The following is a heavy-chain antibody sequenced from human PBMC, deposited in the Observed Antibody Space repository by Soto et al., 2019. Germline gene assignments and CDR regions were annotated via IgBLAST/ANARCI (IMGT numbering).Heavy chain of an antibody. J-gene: IGHJ4*02. CDR2: INHSGST. CDR1: GGSFSGYY. Sequence: PSETLSLTCAVYGGSFSGYYWSWIRQPPGKGLEWIGEINHSGSTNYNPSLKSRVTISVDTSKNQFSLKLSSVTAADTAVYYCAGLADILTGYYISFDYWGQGTLVTVSS. D-gene: IGHD3-9*01. CDR3: AGLADILTGYYISFDY. V-gene: IGHV4-34*01.